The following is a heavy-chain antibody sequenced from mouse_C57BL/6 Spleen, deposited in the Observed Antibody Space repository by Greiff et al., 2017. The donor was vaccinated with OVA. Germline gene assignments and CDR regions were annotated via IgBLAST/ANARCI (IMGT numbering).Heavy chain of an antibody. CDR2: INPGSGGT. V-gene: IGHV1-54*01. D-gene: IGHD2-4*01. Sequence: VQRVESGAELVRPGTSVKVSCKASGYAFTNYLIEWVKQRPGQGLEWIGVINPGSGGTNYNEKFKGKATLTADKSSSTAYMQLSSLTSEDSAVYFCARYTMITNYFDYWGQGTTLTVSS. J-gene: IGHJ2*01. CDR1: GYAFTNYL. CDR3: ARYTMITNYFDY.